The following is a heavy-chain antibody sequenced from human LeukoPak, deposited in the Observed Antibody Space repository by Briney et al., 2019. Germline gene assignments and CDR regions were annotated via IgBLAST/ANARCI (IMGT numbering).Heavy chain of an antibody. J-gene: IGHJ4*02. D-gene: IGHD4-11*01. V-gene: IGHV3-74*01. Sequence: GGSLRLSCAASGFTFSSHWMHWVRQTPGKGLVFVSRINSDGTRTVYADSVKGRFTVSRDNAKNTLYLQMNSLAAEDTAVYYCAGLDYRADYWGKGALVTVSS. CDR3: AGLDYRADY. CDR1: GFTFSSHW. CDR2: INSDGTRT.